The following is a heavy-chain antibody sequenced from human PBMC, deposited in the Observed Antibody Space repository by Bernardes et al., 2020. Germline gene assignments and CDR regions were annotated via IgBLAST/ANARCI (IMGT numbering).Heavy chain of an antibody. Sequence: GGSLRLFCAASGFTFSSYAMNWVRQAPGKGLEWVSAISDSGGRTYYADSVKGRFTISRDNSRNTLYLQMNSLRAEDTALYYCVKDSKGYCSGGSCYGFYYYMDVWGTGTTVTVSS. CDR2: ISDSGGRT. J-gene: IGHJ6*03. D-gene: IGHD2-15*01. CDR1: GFTFSSYA. V-gene: IGHV3-23*01. CDR3: VKDSKGYCSGGSCYGFYYYMDV.